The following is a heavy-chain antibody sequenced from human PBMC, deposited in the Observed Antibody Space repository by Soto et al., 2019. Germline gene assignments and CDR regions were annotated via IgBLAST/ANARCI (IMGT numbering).Heavy chain of an antibody. CDR1: GGTFSSYA. Sequence: SVKVSCKASGGTFSSYAISWVRQAPGQGLEWMGGVIPIFGTANYAQKFQGRVTITADESTSTAYMELSSLRSEDTAVYYCANYCSSTSCYMGLRFTFDPWGQGTLVTVSS. CDR3: ANYCSSTSCYMGLRFTFDP. J-gene: IGHJ5*02. D-gene: IGHD2-2*02. V-gene: IGHV1-69*13. CDR2: VIPIFGTA.